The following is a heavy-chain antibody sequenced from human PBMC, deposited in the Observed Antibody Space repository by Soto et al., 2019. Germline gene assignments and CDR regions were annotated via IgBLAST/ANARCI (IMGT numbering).Heavy chain of an antibody. CDR1: GGSFSGYY. J-gene: IGHJ4*02. V-gene: IGHV4-34*01. Sequence: QVQLQQWGAGLLKPSETLSLTCAVYGGSFSGYYWSWIRQPPGKGLEWIGEINHSGSTNYNPSLKSRVTISVDTSKNQFSLKLSSVTAADTAVYYCASKTRREPRRCFDYWGQGTLVTVSS. CDR2: INHSGST. CDR3: ASKTRREPRRCFDY. D-gene: IGHD1-26*01.